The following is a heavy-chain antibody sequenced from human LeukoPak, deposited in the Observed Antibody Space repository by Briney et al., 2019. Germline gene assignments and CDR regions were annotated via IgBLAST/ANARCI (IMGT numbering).Heavy chain of an antibody. CDR2: IKQDGSGK. D-gene: IGHD6-19*01. J-gene: IGHJ4*02. CDR1: GFTSSSYW. V-gene: IGHV3-7*01. CDR3: ARNRGSSGWYEFDY. Sequence: GGSLRLSCAASGFTSSSYWMSWVRQAPGKGLEWVANIKQDGSGKYYVDSVKGRFTISRDNAKNSLYLQMNSLRAEDTAVYYCARNRGSSGWYEFDYWGQGTLVTVSS.